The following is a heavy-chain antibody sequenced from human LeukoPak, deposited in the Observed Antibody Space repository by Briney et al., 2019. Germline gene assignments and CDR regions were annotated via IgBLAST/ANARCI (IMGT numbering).Heavy chain of an antibody. D-gene: IGHD2-8*01. CDR3: AKDPDCTSGICYTFFDY. V-gene: IGHV3-20*04. Sequence: GGSLRLSCAASGFTFDDYGMSWVRQAPGKGLEWVSGINWNGGSTGYADSVKGRFTISRDNAKNSLYLQMNSLRAEDTAEYYCAKDPDCTSGICYTFFDYWGQGTLVTVSS. CDR1: GFTFDDYG. J-gene: IGHJ4*02. CDR2: INWNGGST.